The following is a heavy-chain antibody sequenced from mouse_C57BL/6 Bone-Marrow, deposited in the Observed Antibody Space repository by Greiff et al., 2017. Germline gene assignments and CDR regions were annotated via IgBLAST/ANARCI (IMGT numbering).Heavy chain of an antibody. Sequence: EVKVEESGGGLVQPGGSLKLSCAASGFTFSDYYMYWVRQTPEKRLEWVAYISNGGGSTYYPDTVKGRFTISRDKAKNTLYLQMSRLKSEDTAMYYCTRRGENWGQGTSVTVSS. CDR2: ISNGGGST. J-gene: IGHJ4*01. V-gene: IGHV5-12*01. CDR3: TRRGEN. CDR1: GFTFSDYY.